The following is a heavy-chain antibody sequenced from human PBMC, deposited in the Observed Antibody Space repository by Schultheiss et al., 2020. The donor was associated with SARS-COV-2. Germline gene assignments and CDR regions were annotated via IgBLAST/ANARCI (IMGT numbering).Heavy chain of an antibody. CDR3: ARDAPINYYDSSGKRAGFRYGMDV. CDR1: GGSISSSSYY. CDR2: IYYSGST. D-gene: IGHD3-22*01. V-gene: IGHV4-39*07. J-gene: IGHJ6*02. Sequence: SETLSLTCTVSGGSISSSSYYWGWIRQPPGKGLEWIGSIYYSGSTNYNPSLKSRVTISVDTSKNQFSLKLSSVTAADTAVYYCARDAPINYYDSSGKRAGFRYGMDVWGQVTTVTVSS.